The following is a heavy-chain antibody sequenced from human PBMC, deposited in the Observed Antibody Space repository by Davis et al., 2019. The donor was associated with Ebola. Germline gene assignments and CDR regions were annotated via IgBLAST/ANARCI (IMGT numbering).Heavy chain of an antibody. Sequence: SVKVSCKASGGTFSSYAISWVRQAPGHGLEWMGGIIPILGIANYAQKFQGRVTITADKSTSTAYMELSSLRSEDTAVYYCARGGRIAATGAGDDAFDIWGQGTMVTVSS. D-gene: IGHD6-13*01. CDR3: ARGGRIAATGAGDDAFDI. J-gene: IGHJ3*02. CDR2: IIPILGIA. V-gene: IGHV1-69*10. CDR1: GGTFSSYA.